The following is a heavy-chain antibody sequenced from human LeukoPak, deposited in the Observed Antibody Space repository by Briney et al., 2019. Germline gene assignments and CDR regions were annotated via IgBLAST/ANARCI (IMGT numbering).Heavy chain of an antibody. Sequence: PGGSLRLSCAASGFTISNDWMSWVRQAPGKGLEWVGRIKSKADGGTADYAAPVKGRFTISRDNAKNSLYLQMNSLRVDDTAVYYCVNGDYREYWGQGTLVTVSS. CDR1: GFTISNDW. J-gene: IGHJ4*02. D-gene: IGHD4-17*01. CDR3: VNGDYREY. V-gene: IGHV3-15*01. CDR2: IKSKADGGTA.